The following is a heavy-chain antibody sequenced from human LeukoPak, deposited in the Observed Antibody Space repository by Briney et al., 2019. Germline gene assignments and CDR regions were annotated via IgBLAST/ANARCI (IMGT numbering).Heavy chain of an antibody. CDR2: INTNTGNP. Sequence: ASVKVSCKASGYTFTSYAMNWVRQAPGQGLEWMGWINTNTGNPTYAQGFTGRFVFSLDTSVSTAYLQISSLKAEDTAVYYCASQIGGKSRYYYGMDVWGQGTTVTVSS. CDR3: ASQIGGKSRYYYGMDV. D-gene: IGHD4-23*01. CDR1: GYTFTSYA. V-gene: IGHV7-4-1*02. J-gene: IGHJ6*02.